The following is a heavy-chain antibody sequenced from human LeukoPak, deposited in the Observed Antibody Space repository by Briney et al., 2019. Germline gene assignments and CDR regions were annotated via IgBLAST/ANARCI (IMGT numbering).Heavy chain of an antibody. CDR3: ARHEKNGRYYDN. D-gene: IGHD3-10*01. V-gene: IGHV4-59*08. CDR1: GGSINCYF. Sequence: PSETLSLTCTVSGGSINCYFWSWIRQPPGKGLEWIGYIYYSGGTDYNPSLKSRVTISVDTSKNQFSLQLRSVTAADTAVYYCARHEKNGRYYDNWGQGTLVTVSS. CDR2: IYYSGGT. J-gene: IGHJ4*02.